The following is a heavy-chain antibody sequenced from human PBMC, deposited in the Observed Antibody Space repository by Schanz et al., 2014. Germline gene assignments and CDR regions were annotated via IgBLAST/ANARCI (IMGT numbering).Heavy chain of an antibody. V-gene: IGHV3-21*02. D-gene: IGHD3-16*01. CDR3: ARGTPFLCDY. J-gene: IGHJ4*02. CDR2: VSHGGTYI. CDR1: GFTFSSYS. Sequence: EVLLVESGGGLVTPGESLRLSCAASGFTFSSYSMNWVRQAPGKGLEWVSSVSHGGTYIYYADSVRGRFTISRDNAKNSLFLQMHSLRADDTAVYYCARGTPFLCDYWGQGTLVTVSS.